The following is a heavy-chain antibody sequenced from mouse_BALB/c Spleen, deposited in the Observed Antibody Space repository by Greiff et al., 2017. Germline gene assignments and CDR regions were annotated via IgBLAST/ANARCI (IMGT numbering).Heavy chain of an antibody. V-gene: IGHV1-80*01. CDR2: IYPGDGDT. CDR1: GYAFSSYW. Sequence: QVHVKQSGAELVRPGSSVKISCKASGYAFSSYWMNWVKQRPGQGLEWIGQIYPGDGDTNYNGKFKGKATLTADKSSSTAYMQLSSLTSEDSAVYFCAREDRFYAMDYWGQGTSVTVSS. CDR3: AREDRFYAMDY. J-gene: IGHJ4*01. D-gene: IGHD2-14*01.